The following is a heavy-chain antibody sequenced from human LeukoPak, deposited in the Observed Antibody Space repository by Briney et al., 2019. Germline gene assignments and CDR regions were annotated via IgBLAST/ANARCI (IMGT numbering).Heavy chain of an antibody. CDR3: AKRASYYGSGSYHPDY. J-gene: IGHJ4*02. Sequence: GGSLRLSCAASRFTFNSYGMHWVRQAPGKGLEWVAFIRYDGSNKYYTDSVKGRLTISRDNSNNTLYLQMNSLRAEDTAVYYCAKRASYYGSGSYHPDYWGQGTLVTVSS. V-gene: IGHV3-30*02. CDR1: RFTFNSYG. CDR2: IRYDGSNK. D-gene: IGHD3-10*01.